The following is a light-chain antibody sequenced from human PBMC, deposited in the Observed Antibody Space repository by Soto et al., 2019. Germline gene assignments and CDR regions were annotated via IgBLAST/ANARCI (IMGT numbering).Light chain of an antibody. J-gene: IGKJ1*01. CDR3: QQYGSSPPWT. CDR1: QSVSSSY. Sequence: EIVLTQSPGTLSLSPGERATLSCRASQSVSSSYLAWYQQKPGQAPRLLIYGASSRATGIPDRFSGSGSGTDFTLTISGLEPEDFEVYYCQQYGSSPPWTFGQGTKVEIK. CDR2: GAS. V-gene: IGKV3-20*01.